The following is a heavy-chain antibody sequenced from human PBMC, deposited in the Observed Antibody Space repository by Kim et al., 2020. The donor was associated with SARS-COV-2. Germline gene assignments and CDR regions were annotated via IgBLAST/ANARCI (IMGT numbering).Heavy chain of an antibody. CDR1: GFSLSNYY. V-gene: IGHV3-72*01. D-gene: IGHD6-13*01. CDR3: VRTEAGTSDY. J-gene: IGHJ4*02. CDR2: VRNRAKSYTT. Sequence: GGSLRLSCAVSGFSLSNYYMEWVRQAPGKGLEWVGRVRNRAKSYTTEYAASVKGRFTISRDDSENSLFLQMNSLKTEDTAVYYCVRTEAGTSDYWGQGTLVTVSS.